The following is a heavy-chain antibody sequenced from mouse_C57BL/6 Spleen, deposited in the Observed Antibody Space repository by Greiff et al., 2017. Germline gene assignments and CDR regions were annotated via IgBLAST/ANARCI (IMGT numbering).Heavy chain of an antibody. CDR3: AREVGGWLLNGAMDY. Sequence: LVESDAELVKPGASVKISCKVSGYTFTDHTIHWMKQRPEQGLEWIGYIYPRDGSTKYNEKFKGKAPLTADKSSSTAYMQLNSLTSEDSAVYFCAREVGGWLLNGAMDYWGQGTSVTVSS. CDR1: GYTFTDHT. V-gene: IGHV1-78*01. J-gene: IGHJ4*01. CDR2: IYPRDGST. D-gene: IGHD2-3*01.